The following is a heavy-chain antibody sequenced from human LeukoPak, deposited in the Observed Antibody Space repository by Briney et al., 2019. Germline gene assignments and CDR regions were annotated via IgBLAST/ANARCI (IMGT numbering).Heavy chain of an antibody. J-gene: IGHJ4*02. CDR2: INHSGST. V-gene: IGHV4-34*01. CDR3: ARGVRGYSSSWYY. D-gene: IGHD6-13*01. Sequence: SETLSLTCAVYGVSFSGYYWSWIRQPPGKGLEWIGEINHSGSTNYNPSLKSRVTISVDTSKNQFSLKLSSVTAADTAVYYCARGVRGYSSSWYYWGQGTLVTVSS. CDR1: GVSFSGYY.